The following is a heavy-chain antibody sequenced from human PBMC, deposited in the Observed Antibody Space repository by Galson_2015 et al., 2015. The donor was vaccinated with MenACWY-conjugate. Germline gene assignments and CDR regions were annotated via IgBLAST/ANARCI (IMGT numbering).Heavy chain of an antibody. D-gene: IGHD6-19*01. CDR2: IKHDGSGT. J-gene: IGHJ3*01. CDR1: GFTFNTHW. CDR3: TRAKEQWLSKTFDV. Sequence: SGFTFNTHWMGWVRQAPGAGLQWVANIKHDGSGTYYVDSVKGRFTISRDNTRNSLYLHMNNLRAEDTAVYYCTRAKEQWLSKTFDVWGQGTMVTVSS. V-gene: IGHV3-7*01.